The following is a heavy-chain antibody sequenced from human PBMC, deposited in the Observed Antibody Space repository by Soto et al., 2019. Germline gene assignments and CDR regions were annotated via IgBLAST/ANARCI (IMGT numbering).Heavy chain of an antibody. V-gene: IGHV5-51*01. CDR1: GFSFTTYW. CDR3: ARLYDVVVIKSVRGIYAMDV. Sequence: GESLKISCKGSGFSFTTYWIAWVRQMPGKGLEWMGIIYPGDSDTRYSPSFQGQVTISADKYISSAYLQWSSLKASDTAIYYCARLYDVVVIKSVRGIYAMDVWGQGTTVTVSS. D-gene: IGHD2-15*01. J-gene: IGHJ6*02. CDR2: IYPGDSDT.